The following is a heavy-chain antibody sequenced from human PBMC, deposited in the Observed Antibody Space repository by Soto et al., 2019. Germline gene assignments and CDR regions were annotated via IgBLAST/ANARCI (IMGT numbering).Heavy chain of an antibody. J-gene: IGHJ3*02. CDR2: MNPNSGNT. CDR1: GYTFTSYD. V-gene: IGHV1-8*01. D-gene: IGHD3-9*01. CDR3: ARGGYDILTGYLYSFDI. Sequence: ASVKVSCKAPGYTFTSYDINWVRQATGQGLEWMGWMNPNSGNTGYAQKFQGRVTMTRNTSISTAYMELSSLRSEDTAVYYCARGGYDILTGYLYSFDIWGQGTMVTVSS.